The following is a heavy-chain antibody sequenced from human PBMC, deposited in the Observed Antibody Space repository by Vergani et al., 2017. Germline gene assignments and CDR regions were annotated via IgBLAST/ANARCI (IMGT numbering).Heavy chain of an antibody. CDR2: IGVDGDR. CDR1: GFTLSSND. J-gene: IGHJ6*04. Sequence: VESGGGLVQPGGSLRLSCTVSGFTLSSNDFHWVRQTAGKGLEWVSSIGVDGDRYYSDSVKGRFTISRDNGQSYLYLDMDNLRVEDTAVYFCAKEFCGTGNCYGWNHLEVWGEGTSVTVSS. CDR3: AKEFCGTGNCYGWNHLEV. D-gene: IGHD1-1*01. V-gene: IGHV3-13*01.